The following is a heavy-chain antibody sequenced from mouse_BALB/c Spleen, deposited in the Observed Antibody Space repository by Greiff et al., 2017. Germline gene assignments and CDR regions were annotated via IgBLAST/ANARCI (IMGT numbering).Heavy chain of an antibody. Sequence: VQRVESGPGLVAPSQSLSITCTVSGFSLTGYGVNWVRQPPGKGLEWLGMIWGDGSTDYNSALKSRLSISKDNSKSQVFLKMNSLQTDDTARYYCARAYYDYDAAMDYWGQGTSVTVSS. CDR2: IWGDGST. CDR3: ARAYYDYDAAMDY. CDR1: GFSLTGYG. D-gene: IGHD2-4*01. J-gene: IGHJ4*01. V-gene: IGHV2-6-7*01.